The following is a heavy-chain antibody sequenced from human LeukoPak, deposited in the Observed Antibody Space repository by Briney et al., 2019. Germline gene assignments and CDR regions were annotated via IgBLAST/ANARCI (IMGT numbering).Heavy chain of an antibody. Sequence: GESLKISCKGSGYNFTTYWIGWVRQMPGKGLEWMGVIYPGDSDPRYSPSFQGQVTFSADKSISTAYLQWSSLKASDTAMYYCATAAGTGTFDYWGQGTLVTVSS. CDR3: ATAAGTGTFDY. CDR1: GYNFTTYW. CDR2: IYPGDSDP. J-gene: IGHJ4*02. V-gene: IGHV5-51*01. D-gene: IGHD6-13*01.